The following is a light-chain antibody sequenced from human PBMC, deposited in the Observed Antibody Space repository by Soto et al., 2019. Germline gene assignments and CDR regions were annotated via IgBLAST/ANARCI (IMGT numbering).Light chain of an antibody. CDR1: QSVSSNY. CDR3: QQYDPSPRT. V-gene: IGKV3-20*01. Sequence: EVMLTQSPGTLSLSPGERATLSCRASQSVSSNYLAWYQQKSGQAPRLLIYGASNRSTGIPDRFSGSGSGTDCTLTIRRLEPEDLVVYYCQQYDPSPRTFGQGTKVEFK. J-gene: IGKJ1*01. CDR2: GAS.